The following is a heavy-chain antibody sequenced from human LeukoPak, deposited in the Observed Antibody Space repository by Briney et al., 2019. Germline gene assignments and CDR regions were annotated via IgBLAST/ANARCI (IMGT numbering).Heavy chain of an antibody. D-gene: IGHD6-13*01. V-gene: IGHV1-2*02. CDR3: AMQQLVGRNYYYYMDV. J-gene: IGHJ6*03. Sequence: ASVKVSCKASGYTFTGYYMHWVRQAPGQGLEWMGWINPNSGGTNYAQKFQGRVTMTRDTSISTAYMELSRLRSDDTAVYYCAMQQLVGRNYYYYMDVWGQGTMVTVSS. CDR1: GYTFTGYY. CDR2: INPNSGGT.